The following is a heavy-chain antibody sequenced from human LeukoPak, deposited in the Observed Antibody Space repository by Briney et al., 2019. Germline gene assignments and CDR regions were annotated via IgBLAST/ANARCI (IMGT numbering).Heavy chain of an antibody. Sequence: GGSLRLSCEASGFTFSRYGMSWVRQAPGKGLEWVASIREDGSEKTSVDSVKGRFTISRDNAKNSLYLQMNSLRAEDTAVYYCAKLYYYDSSGYYYVRGYCDYWGQGTLVTVSS. V-gene: IGHV3-7*03. CDR1: GFTFSRYG. CDR3: AKLYYYDSSGYYYVRGYCDY. CDR2: IREDGSEK. J-gene: IGHJ4*02. D-gene: IGHD3-22*01.